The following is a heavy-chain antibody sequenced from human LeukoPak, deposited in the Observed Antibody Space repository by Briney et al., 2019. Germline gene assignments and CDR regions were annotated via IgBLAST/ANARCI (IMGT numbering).Heavy chain of an antibody. CDR2: IKQGGSEK. D-gene: IGHD6-13*01. Sequence: GGSLRLSCAASGFTFSSYWMSWVRQAPGKGLEWVANIKQGGSEKYYVDSVKGRFTISRDNAKNSLYLQMNSLRAEDTAVYYCARDHRYSSSWPDAFDIWGQGTMVTVSS. CDR1: GFTFSSYW. V-gene: IGHV3-7*01. CDR3: ARDHRYSSSWPDAFDI. J-gene: IGHJ3*02.